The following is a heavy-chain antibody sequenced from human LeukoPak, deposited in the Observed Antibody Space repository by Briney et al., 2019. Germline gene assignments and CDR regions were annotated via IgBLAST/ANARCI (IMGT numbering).Heavy chain of an antibody. J-gene: IGHJ5*02. V-gene: IGHV1-2*02. CDR3: ARGDCSTISCPFDH. D-gene: IGHD2-2*01. CDR1: GYTFTGYY. CDR2: ISPNSGGT. Sequence: ASVKVSCKASGYTFTGYYIHWVRQAPGQGLEWMGWISPNSGGTKYAQNFQGRVTMTRDTSISTAYMELNRLRSDDTAVYYCARGDCSTISCPFDHWGQGTLVTVSS.